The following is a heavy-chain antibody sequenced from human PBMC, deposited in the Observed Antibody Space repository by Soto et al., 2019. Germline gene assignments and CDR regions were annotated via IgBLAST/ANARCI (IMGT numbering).Heavy chain of an antibody. CDR1: GFTFSSYS. J-gene: IGHJ4*02. V-gene: IGHV3-21*01. CDR2: ISSSSSYI. Sequence: PGGSLRLSCAASGFTFSSYSMNWVRQAPGKGLEWVSSISSSSSYIYYADSVKGRFTISRDNAKNSLYLQMNSLRAEDTAVYYRARSPSDLSSGYLAYWGQGTLVTVSS. D-gene: IGHD3-22*01. CDR3: ARSPSDLSSGYLAY.